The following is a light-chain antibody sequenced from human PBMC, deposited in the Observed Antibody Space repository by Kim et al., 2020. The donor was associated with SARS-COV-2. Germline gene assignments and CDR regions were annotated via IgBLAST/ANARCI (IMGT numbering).Light chain of an antibody. CDR1: QSISTP. Sequence: SPGERATLHCRASQSISTPLTWYQQKAGQAPRLLIYGASTRATGIPARFSGSGSGTDFTLTISSLQSEDCAVYYCQQYSDWPPWTFGQGTKVDIK. V-gene: IGKV3-15*01. CDR2: GAS. J-gene: IGKJ1*01. CDR3: QQYSDWPPWT.